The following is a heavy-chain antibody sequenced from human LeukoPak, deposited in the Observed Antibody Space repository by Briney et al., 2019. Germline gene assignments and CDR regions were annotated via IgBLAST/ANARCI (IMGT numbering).Heavy chain of an antibody. CDR1: GGSISSYY. CDR2: IYYSGST. CDR3: ASAAGWRDYYFDY. Sequence: PSETLSLTCTVSGGSISSYYWSWIRQPPGKGLEWIGYIYYSGSTNYNPSLKSRVTISVDTSKNQFSLKLSSVTAADTAVYYCASAAGWRDYYFDYWGQGTLVTVSS. V-gene: IGHV4-59*08. D-gene: IGHD6-19*01. J-gene: IGHJ4*02.